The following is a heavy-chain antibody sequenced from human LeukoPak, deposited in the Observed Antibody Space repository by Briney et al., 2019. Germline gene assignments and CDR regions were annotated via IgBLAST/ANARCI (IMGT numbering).Heavy chain of an antibody. V-gene: IGHV3-30-3*01. D-gene: IGHD6-25*01. CDR1: GFTFSTSS. CDR2: TSYDESIK. Sequence: GRSLRLSCEASGFTFSTSSMHWVRQAPGKGLEWVAVTSYDESIKVYAESVKGRFTISRDNSENTLYLQMNSLKFEDTAVYYCATEGHSSGWAGTFDIWGQGTMVTISS. J-gene: IGHJ3*02. CDR3: ATEGHSSGWAGTFDI.